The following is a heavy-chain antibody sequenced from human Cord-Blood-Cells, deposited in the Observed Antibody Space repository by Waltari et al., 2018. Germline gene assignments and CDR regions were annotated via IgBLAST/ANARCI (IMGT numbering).Heavy chain of an antibody. Sequence: QLQLQVSGPGLVKPSETLSLTCTVSGCSTSSSSYYWGWTGQPPGTGREWIGSIYYSGSTYYNPSLKSRVTISVDTSKNQFSLKLSSVTAADTAVYYCARQGAQEDIVVVPAAIPFDYWGQGTLVTVSS. CDR2: IYYSGST. D-gene: IGHD2-2*02. J-gene: IGHJ4*02. CDR1: GCSTSSSSYY. CDR3: ARQGAQEDIVVVPAAIPFDY. V-gene: IGHV4-39*01.